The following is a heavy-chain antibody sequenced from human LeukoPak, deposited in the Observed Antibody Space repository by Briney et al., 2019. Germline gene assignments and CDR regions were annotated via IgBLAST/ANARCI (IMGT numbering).Heavy chain of an antibody. Sequence: PGGSLRLSCAASGFTFSSYAMHWVRQAPGKGLEYVSAISSNGGSTYYANSVKGRFTISRDNSKNTLYLQMGSLRAEDTAVYYCARALPHRRLMDTTMEQHWFDPWGQGTLVTVSS. CDR1: GFTFSSYA. CDR3: ARALPHRRLMDTTMEQHWFDP. D-gene: IGHD5-18*01. J-gene: IGHJ5*02. CDR2: ISSNGGST. V-gene: IGHV3-64*01.